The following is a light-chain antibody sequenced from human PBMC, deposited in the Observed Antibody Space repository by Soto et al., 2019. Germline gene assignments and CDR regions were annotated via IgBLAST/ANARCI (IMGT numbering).Light chain of an antibody. CDR3: QQYANSPIT. CDR2: GVS. Sequence: ELLLTHSPCTPSLSPGESGALCRSASQPVSSNFLAWYQQKPGQAPRLLIYGVSSRASGIPDRYFGSGSGTDFTLTINRLEPEDFAVYYCQQYANSPITFGQGTRLEIK. J-gene: IGKJ5*01. V-gene: IGKV3-20*01. CDR1: QPVSSNF.